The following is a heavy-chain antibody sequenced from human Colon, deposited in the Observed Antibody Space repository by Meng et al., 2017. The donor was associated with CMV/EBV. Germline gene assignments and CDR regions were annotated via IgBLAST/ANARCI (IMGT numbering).Heavy chain of an antibody. CDR1: GDSVSSNSAA. CDR3: ARGGKYTSGSYFDP. CDR2: TYYRSQWYN. Sequence: QLLQSGPELVKPSHTLYLTCAISGDSVSSNSAAWNWNRQSPSRGLEWLGRTYYRSQWYNEYAVSVRSLITINPDTAKNLFSLQLNSVTPEDTAVYNCARGGKYTSGSYFDPWGQGTLVTVSS. J-gene: IGHJ5*02. V-gene: IGHV6-1*01. D-gene: IGHD6-19*01.